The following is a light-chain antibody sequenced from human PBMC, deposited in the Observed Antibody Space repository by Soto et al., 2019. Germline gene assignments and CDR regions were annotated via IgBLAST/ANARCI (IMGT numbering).Light chain of an antibody. CDR1: QSISSN. V-gene: IGKV3-15*01. Sequence: EIVMTQSPATLSVSPGERATLSCRASQSISSNLAWYQQKPGQAPRLLIYDASTRATGIPARFSGSGSGTEFTLTISSLQSEDFAVYYCQQYKNWWTFGQGTKVEIK. J-gene: IGKJ1*01. CDR2: DAS. CDR3: QQYKNWWT.